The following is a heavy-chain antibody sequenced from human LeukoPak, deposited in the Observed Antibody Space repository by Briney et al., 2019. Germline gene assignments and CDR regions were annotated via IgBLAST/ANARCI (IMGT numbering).Heavy chain of an antibody. CDR1: GGSFSGYY. Sequence: ASETLSLTCAVYGGSFSGYYWSWICQPPGKGLEWIGEINHSGSTNYNPSLKSRVTISVDTSKNQFSLKLSSVTAADTAVYYCARSSRSIAARHNWFDPWGQGTLVTVSS. CDR2: INHSGST. CDR3: ARSSRSIAARHNWFDP. J-gene: IGHJ5*02. D-gene: IGHD6-25*01. V-gene: IGHV4-34*01.